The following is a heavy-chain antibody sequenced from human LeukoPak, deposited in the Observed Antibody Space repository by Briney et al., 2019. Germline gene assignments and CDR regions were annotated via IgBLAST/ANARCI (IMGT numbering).Heavy chain of an antibody. D-gene: IGHD4-17*01. CDR1: GFTVSSSF. CDR2: IYSGGST. V-gene: IGHV3-53*01. J-gene: IGHJ4*02. CDR3: ARDPNYGDYGDY. Sequence: PGGSLRLSCAASGFTVSSSFMSWVRQAPGKGLEWVSVIYSGGSTYYADSVKGRFTISRDNSKNTLYLHMNSLRAEDTAVYYCARDPNYGDYGDYWGQGTLVTVSS.